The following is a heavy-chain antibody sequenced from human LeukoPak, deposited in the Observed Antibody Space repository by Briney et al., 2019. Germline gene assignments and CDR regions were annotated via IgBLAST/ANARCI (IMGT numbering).Heavy chain of an antibody. CDR2: ISAYNGNT. J-gene: IGHJ4*02. CDR1: GYTFTSYG. CDR3: ARDLLAYCGGDCYNFDY. D-gene: IGHD2-21*02. V-gene: IGHV1-18*01. Sequence: ASVKVSCKASGYTFTSYGISWVRQAPGQGLEWMGWISAYNGNTNYAQKLQGRVTMTTDTSTSTAYMELRSLRSDDTAVYYCARDLLAYCGGDCYNFDYWGQGTLVTVSS.